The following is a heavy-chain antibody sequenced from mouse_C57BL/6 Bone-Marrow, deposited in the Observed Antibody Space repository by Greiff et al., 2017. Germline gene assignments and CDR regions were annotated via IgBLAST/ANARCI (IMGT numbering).Heavy chain of an antibody. CDR3: ARSRYDYGYAMDY. J-gene: IGHJ4*01. D-gene: IGHD2-4*01. V-gene: IGHV1-54*01. Sequence: QVQLQQSGAELVRPGTSVKVSCKASGYAFTNYLIEWVKQRPGQGLEWIGVINPGSGGTNYNEKFKGKATLTADKSSSTAYMQLSSLTSEDSAVYFCARSRYDYGYAMDYWGQGTSVTVSS. CDR2: INPGSGGT. CDR1: GYAFTNYL.